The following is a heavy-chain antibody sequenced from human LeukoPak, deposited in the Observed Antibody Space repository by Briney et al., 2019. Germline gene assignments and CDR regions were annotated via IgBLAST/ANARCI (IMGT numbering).Heavy chain of an antibody. Sequence: GGSLRLSCAASGFTFSSYAMSWVRHAPGEWLECVSAIRGSGGSTYYADSGTGRFTISRENSKNTLYLQMNSLRAKDTAVYHCAKVSPPRTYFDWLSERDGKGPFDYWGQGTLVTVSS. V-gene: IGHV3-23*01. CDR1: GFTFSSYA. J-gene: IGHJ4*02. D-gene: IGHD3-9*01. CDR3: AKVSPPRTYFDWLSERDGKGPFDY. CDR2: IRGSGGST.